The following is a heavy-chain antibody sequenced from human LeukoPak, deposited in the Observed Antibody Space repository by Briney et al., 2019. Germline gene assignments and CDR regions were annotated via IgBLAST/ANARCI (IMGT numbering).Heavy chain of an antibody. V-gene: IGHV4-59*01. CDR3: AREQAPYGFNHYYGMDV. CDR1: GGSISSYY. Sequence: SQTLSLTCTVSGGSISSYYWSWIRQPPGKGLEWIGYIYYSGSTNYNPSLKSRVTISVDTSKNQFSLKLSSVTAADTAVYYCAREQAPYGFNHYYGMDVWGQGTTVTVSS. D-gene: IGHD4-17*01. CDR2: IYYSGST. J-gene: IGHJ6*02.